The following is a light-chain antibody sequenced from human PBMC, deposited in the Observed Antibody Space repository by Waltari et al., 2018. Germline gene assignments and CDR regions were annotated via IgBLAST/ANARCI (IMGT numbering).Light chain of an antibody. J-gene: IGKJ1*01. V-gene: IGKV3-11*01. Sequence: VILTQSPATLSLSPGERATLSCRASQSVSNYLAWYQQKPGQAPRLLIHSASTRATGIPDRFSGSGSGTEFIRIISSLEPEDVGIYHCNQHSTGWTFGQGTKVEIE. CDR3: NQHSTGWT. CDR1: QSVSNY. CDR2: SAS.